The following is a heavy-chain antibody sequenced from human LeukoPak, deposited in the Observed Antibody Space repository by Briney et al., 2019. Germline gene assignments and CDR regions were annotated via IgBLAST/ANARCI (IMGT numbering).Heavy chain of an antibody. CDR1: GITFRSYG. V-gene: IGHV3-30*18. J-gene: IGHJ4*02. CDR2: ISYDGSNK. CDR3: AKILPDTVTADY. D-gene: IGHD4-11*01. Sequence: GGSLRLSCAASGITFRSYGMHWVRQAPGKGLEWVAVISYDGSNKYYADSVKGRFTISRDNSKNTLYLQMNSLRAEDTAVYYCAKILPDTVTADYWGQGTLVTVSS.